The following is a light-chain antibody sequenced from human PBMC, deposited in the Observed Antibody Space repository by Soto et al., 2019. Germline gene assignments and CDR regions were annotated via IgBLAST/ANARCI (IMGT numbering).Light chain of an antibody. J-gene: IGLJ1*01. CDR1: SSDIGTYNF. CDR3: SSYTTTNSYV. V-gene: IGLV2-14*01. Sequence: QSALTQPASVSGSPGQAIIISCSGSSSDIGTYNFVSWYQHLPGKAPQLIIFEVDNRPSGVSDRFSASKSGNTASLTISGLQADDDAEYYCSSYTTTNSYVFGSGTKLTVL. CDR2: EVD.